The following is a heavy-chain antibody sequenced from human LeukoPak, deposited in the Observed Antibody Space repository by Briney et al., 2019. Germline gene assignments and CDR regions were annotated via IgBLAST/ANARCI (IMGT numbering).Heavy chain of an antibody. Sequence: GGSLRLSCAASGFTFSSYEMNWVRQAPGKGLEWVSGISPGGEITYYADSVKGRFTISRDNSKNTVSLQMHSLRAEDTATYYCAKDNGWLHYCHWGQGTLVTVSS. CDR2: ISPGGEIT. D-gene: IGHD5-24*01. V-gene: IGHV3-23*01. J-gene: IGHJ4*02. CDR3: AKDNGWLHYCH. CDR1: GFTFSSYE.